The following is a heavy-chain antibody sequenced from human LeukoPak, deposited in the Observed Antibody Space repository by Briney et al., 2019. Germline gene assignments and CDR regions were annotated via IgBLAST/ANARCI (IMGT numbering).Heavy chain of an antibody. CDR2: IIPIFGTA. D-gene: IGHD6-13*01. Sequence: GASVKVSCKASGYTFTSYYIHWVRQAPGQGLEWMGGIIPIFGTANYAQKFQGRVTITADESTSTAYMELSSLRSEDTAVYYCARSSSWDPPYYFDYWGQGTLVTVSS. CDR1: GYTFTSYY. V-gene: IGHV1-69*13. J-gene: IGHJ4*02. CDR3: ARSSSWDPPYYFDY.